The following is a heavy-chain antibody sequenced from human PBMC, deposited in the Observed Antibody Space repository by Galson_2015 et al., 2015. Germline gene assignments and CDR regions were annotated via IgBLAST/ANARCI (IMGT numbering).Heavy chain of an antibody. CDR3: ARDDSSSWYVDPRPYYYYYMDV. CDR1: GGTFSSYA. Sequence: SVKVSCKASGGTFSSYAISWVRQAPGQGLEWMGGIIPIFGTANYAQKFQGRVTITADESTSTAYMELSSLRSEDTAVYYCARDDSSSWYVDPRPYYYYYMDVWGKGTTVTVSS. V-gene: IGHV1-69*13. J-gene: IGHJ6*03. D-gene: IGHD6-13*01. CDR2: IIPIFGTA.